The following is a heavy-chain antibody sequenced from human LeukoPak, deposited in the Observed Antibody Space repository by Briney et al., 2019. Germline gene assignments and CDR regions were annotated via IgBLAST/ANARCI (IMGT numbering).Heavy chain of an antibody. CDR2: IRYDGSNK. CDR3: ARGSNYYDILTGYLGGRDDVFDI. Sequence: GGSLRLSSAASRFTFSGYGMHWVRQAPGKGLEWVAFIRYDGSNKYYADSVKGRFTISRDNAKNSLYLQMNSLRAEDTAVYYCARGSNYYDILTGYLGGRDDVFDIWGQGTMVTVSS. V-gene: IGHV3-30*02. D-gene: IGHD3-9*01. J-gene: IGHJ3*02. CDR1: RFTFSGYG.